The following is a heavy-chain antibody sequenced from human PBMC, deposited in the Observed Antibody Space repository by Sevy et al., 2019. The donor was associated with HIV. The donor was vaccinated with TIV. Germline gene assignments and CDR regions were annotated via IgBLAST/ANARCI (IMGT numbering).Heavy chain of an antibody. D-gene: IGHD2-2*01. CDR2: INTNTGNP. CDR3: ARTSRGIVVVPAAQHYYGMDV. CDR1: GYTFISYG. V-gene: IGHV7-4-1*02. J-gene: IGHJ6*02. Sequence: VSVKVSCKASGYTFISYGMNWVRQAPGQGLEWMGWINTNTGNPTYAQGFTGRFVFSLDTSINTAYLQISSLKAEDTAVYYCARTSRGIVVVPAAQHYYGMDVWGQGTTVTVSS.